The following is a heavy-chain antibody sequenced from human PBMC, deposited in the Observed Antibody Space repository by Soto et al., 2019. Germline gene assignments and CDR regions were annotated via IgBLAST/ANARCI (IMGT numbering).Heavy chain of an antibody. D-gene: IGHD6-19*01. J-gene: IGHJ5*02. CDR3: ARRSSGWRYNWFDP. V-gene: IGHV1-18*01. CDR2: ISAYNGNT. CDR1: GYTFTSYG. Sequence: RASVKVSCKASGYTFTSYGISWLRQAPGQGLEWMGWISAYNGNTNYAQKLQGRVTMTTDTSTSTAYMELRSLRSDDTAVYYCARRSSGWRYNWFDPWGQGTLVTVSS.